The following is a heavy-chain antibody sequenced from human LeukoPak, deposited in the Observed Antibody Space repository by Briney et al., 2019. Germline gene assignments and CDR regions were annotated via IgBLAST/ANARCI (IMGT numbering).Heavy chain of an antibody. V-gene: IGHV4-4*02. J-gene: IGHJ4*02. D-gene: IGHD5-18*01. CDR2: IYHSGST. Sequence: SVTLSLTCAVSGGSISSNNGWSWVRQPPGKGLEWIGEIYHSGSTNYNPSLKSRVTISVDKSKNLFSLMLSSVTAADSAVYYCARGYSYGFPLDFWGQGTLVTVSS. CDR1: GGSISSNNG. CDR3: ARGYSYGFPLDF.